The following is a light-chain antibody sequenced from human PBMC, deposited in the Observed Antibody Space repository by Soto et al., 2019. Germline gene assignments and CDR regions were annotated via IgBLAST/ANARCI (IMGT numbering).Light chain of an antibody. Sequence: DIVMTQSPDSLAVSLGERATIDCKSSQSVLYSSNNKSYLAWYQQKPGQSPKLLIDWASKRESGGPDRFSGSESGTDFTLSISSLQAEDVAVYYCQQYYSSPLTLGGGTKVEIK. CDR3: QQYYSSPLT. V-gene: IGKV4-1*01. CDR1: QSVLYSSNNKSY. CDR2: WAS. J-gene: IGKJ4*01.